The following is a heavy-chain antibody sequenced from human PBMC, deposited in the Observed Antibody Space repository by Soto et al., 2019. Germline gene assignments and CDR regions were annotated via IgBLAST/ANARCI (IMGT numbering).Heavy chain of an antibody. CDR2: IYYSGST. Sequence: QLQLQESGPGLVKPSETLSLTCTVSGGSISSSSYYWGWIRQPPGKGLEWIGSIYYSGSTYYNPSLKSRVTISVDTSKNQFSLKLSSVTAADTAVYYCARHKDNNWTKRWDYYYYYMDVWGKGTTVTVSS. CDR1: GGSISSSSYY. CDR3: ARHKDNNWTKRWDYYYYYMDV. D-gene: IGHD1-20*01. V-gene: IGHV4-39*01. J-gene: IGHJ6*03.